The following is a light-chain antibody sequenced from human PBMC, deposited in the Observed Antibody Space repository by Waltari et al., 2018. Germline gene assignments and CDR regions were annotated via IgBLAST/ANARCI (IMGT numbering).Light chain of an antibody. CDR1: QSVTTTY. CDR2: AAS. V-gene: IGKV3-20*01. CDR3: QQYGSSLPLT. Sequence: IVLTQSPGTLSLSPGERATLSCRASQSVTTTYLAWYQQKPGQAPRLLIYAASSRATSITDRVSVGGSGTDFTLTISRLEPEDFAVYYCQQYGSSLPLTFGGGTKVEIK. J-gene: IGKJ4*01.